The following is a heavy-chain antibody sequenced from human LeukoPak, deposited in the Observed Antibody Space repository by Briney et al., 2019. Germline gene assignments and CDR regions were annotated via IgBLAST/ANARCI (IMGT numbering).Heavy chain of an antibody. J-gene: IGHJ2*01. CDR1: GGSSSGYY. CDR2: ISHSGST. D-gene: IGHD2-15*01. V-gene: IGHV4-34*01. Sequence: SETLSLTCAVYGGSSSGYYWSWIRQPPGQGLEWIGEISHSGSTNYNPSLKSRVTISVDTSKYQFYLKLSSVTAAAAAGYFCARSTVLFVVVVAATEYLYFDLWGRGTLVTVSS. CDR3: ARSTVLFVVVVAATEYLYFDL.